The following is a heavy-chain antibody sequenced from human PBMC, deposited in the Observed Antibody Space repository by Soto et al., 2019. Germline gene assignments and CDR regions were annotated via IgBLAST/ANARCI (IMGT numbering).Heavy chain of an antibody. Sequence: SVKVSCKASGFTFTSSAMQWVRQARGQRLEWIGWIVVGSGNTNYAQKFQEGVTITRDMSTSTAYMEMSSLRSEDTAVYYFARDAVRGYSGYDYVPFYYFDYWGQGTLVTVSS. CDR3: ARDAVRGYSGYDYVPFYYFDY. D-gene: IGHD5-12*01. V-gene: IGHV1-58*02. CDR1: GFTFTSSA. CDR2: IVVGSGNT. J-gene: IGHJ4*02.